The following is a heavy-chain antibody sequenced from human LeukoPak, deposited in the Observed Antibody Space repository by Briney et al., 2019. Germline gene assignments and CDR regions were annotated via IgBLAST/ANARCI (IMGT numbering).Heavy chain of an antibody. D-gene: IGHD6-6*01. CDR3: ARGGSLAARHFDY. J-gene: IGHJ4*02. Sequence: SQTLSLTCTVSGGSISSGGYYWSWIRQHPGKGLEWIGYIYYSGSTYYNPSLKSRVTISVDTSKNHFSLKLSSVTAADTAVYYCARGGSLAARHFDYWGQGTLLPVSS. CDR1: GGSISSGGYY. CDR2: IYYSGST. V-gene: IGHV4-31*03.